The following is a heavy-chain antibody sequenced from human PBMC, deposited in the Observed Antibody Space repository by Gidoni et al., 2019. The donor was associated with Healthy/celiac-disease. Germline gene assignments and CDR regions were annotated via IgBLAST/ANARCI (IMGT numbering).Heavy chain of an antibody. CDR3: ARGSYDFWSGY. V-gene: IGHV4-38-2*02. CDR2: IYHSGST. J-gene: IGHJ4*02. Sequence: QVQLQESGPGLVKPSETLSLTCTVSGYSISSGYYWGWIRQPPGKGLEWIGSIYHSGSTYYNPSLKSRVTISVDTSKNQFSLKLSSVTAADTAVYYCARGSYDFWSGYWGQGTLVTVSS. D-gene: IGHD3-3*01. CDR1: GYSISSGYY.